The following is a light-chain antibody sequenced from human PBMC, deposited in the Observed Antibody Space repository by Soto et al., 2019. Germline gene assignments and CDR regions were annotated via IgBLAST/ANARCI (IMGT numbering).Light chain of an antibody. CDR2: GAS. V-gene: IGKV3-20*01. Sequence: EIVLTQSPATLSVSPGERATLSCRASQSVNTNLAWYQQKPGQAPRLLIYGASSRATGIPDRFSGSGSGTDFTLTISRLEPEDSAVYYCHQYSSSRKTFGQGTKVDIK. J-gene: IGKJ1*01. CDR1: QSVNTN. CDR3: HQYSSSRKT.